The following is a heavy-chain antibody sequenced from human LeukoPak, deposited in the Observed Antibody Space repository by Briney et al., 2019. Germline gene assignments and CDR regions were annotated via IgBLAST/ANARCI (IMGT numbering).Heavy chain of an antibody. CDR3: ARRITIFGVVPWFDP. D-gene: IGHD3-3*01. V-gene: IGHV5-51*01. CDR1: GYSFTSYW. Sequence: GESLKISCKGSGYSFTSYWIGGVRQMPGKGLEWMGIIYPGESDTRYSPSFQGQVTISADKSISTAYPQWSSLKASDTAMYYCARRITIFGVVPWFDPWGQGTLVTVSS. CDR2: IYPGESDT. J-gene: IGHJ5*02.